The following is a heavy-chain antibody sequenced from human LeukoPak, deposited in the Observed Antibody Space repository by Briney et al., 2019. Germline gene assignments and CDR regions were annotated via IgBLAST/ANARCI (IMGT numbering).Heavy chain of an antibody. D-gene: IGHD5-24*01. CDR3: AREMATIENQDRGDMLAHAFDI. J-gene: IGHJ3*02. CDR2: INPNSGGT. CDR1: GYTFTGYY. V-gene: IGHV1-2*04. Sequence: GASVKVSCKASGYTFTGYYMHWVRQAPGQGLEWMGWINPNSGGTNYAQKFQGWVTMTRDTSISTAYMELSRLRSDDTVVYYCAREMATIENQDRGDMLAHAFDIWGQGTMVTVSS.